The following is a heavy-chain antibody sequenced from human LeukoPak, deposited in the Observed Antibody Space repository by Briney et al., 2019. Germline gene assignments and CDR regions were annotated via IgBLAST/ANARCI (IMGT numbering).Heavy chain of an antibody. D-gene: IGHD4-17*01. Sequence: HSGGSLRLSCTASGFTFGDYGMSWVRQAPGKGLEWEGLIRSKASGGTTEYAASVKGRFSISRDDSKSIAYLQMNSLKTEDTAVYDCSTTGTISQSHWGQGTLVTVSS. V-gene: IGHV3-49*04. CDR3: STTGTISQSH. CDR1: GFTFGDYG. CDR2: IRSKASGGTT. J-gene: IGHJ4*02.